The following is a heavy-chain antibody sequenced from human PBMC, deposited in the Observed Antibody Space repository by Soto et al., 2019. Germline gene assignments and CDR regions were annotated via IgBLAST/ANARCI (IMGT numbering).Heavy chain of an antibody. J-gene: IGHJ6*02. Sequence: GGSLRLSCAASGFTFSSYAMHWVRQAPGKGLEWVAVISYDGSNKYYADSVKGRFTISRDNAKNSLYLQMNSLRAEDTAVYYCARELGVRGVTLSYYYYYGMDVWGQGTTVTVSS. D-gene: IGHD3-10*01. CDR2: ISYDGSNK. CDR3: ARELGVRGVTLSYYYYYGMDV. CDR1: GFTFSSYA. V-gene: IGHV3-30-3*01.